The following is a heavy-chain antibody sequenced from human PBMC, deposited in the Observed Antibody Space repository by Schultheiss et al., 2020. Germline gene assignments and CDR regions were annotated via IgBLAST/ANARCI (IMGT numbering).Heavy chain of an antibody. CDR3: ARGVGSGWLQGSGYFGY. J-gene: IGHJ4*02. V-gene: IGHV4-34*01. CDR2: INYGGNT. D-gene: IGHD6-19*01. Sequence: SETLSLTCAVYGGSFSDYYWTWIRQPPGKGLEWIGEINYGGNTNYNPSLKSRVTISVDTSKNQFSLRLNSVTAADTAVYYCARGVGSGWLQGSGYFGYWGQGTLVTVSS. CDR1: GGSFSDYY.